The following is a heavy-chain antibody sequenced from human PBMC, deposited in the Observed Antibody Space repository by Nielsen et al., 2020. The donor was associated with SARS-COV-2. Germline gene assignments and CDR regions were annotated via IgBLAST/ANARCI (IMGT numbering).Heavy chain of an antibody. V-gene: IGHV3-23*01. Sequence: VRQAPGKGLEWVSAISGSGGSTYYADSVKGRFTISRDNSKNTLYLQMNSLRAEDTAVYYCAKHYYGSGSYYNNWFDPWGQGTLVTVSS. D-gene: IGHD3-10*01. J-gene: IGHJ5*02. CDR2: ISGSGGST. CDR3: AKHYYGSGSYYNNWFDP.